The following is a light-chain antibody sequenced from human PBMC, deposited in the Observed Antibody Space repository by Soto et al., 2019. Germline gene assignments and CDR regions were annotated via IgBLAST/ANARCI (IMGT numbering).Light chain of an antibody. CDR1: QSVSSY. Sequence: EIVLTQSPATLSLSPGERATLSCRASQSVSSYLAWYQQKPGQAPRLLIYDASNRATGIPARFSGSGSETDFSLPISSLEPEDFAVYYCQQRSNWPPYTFGQGTKLEIK. V-gene: IGKV3-11*01. CDR3: QQRSNWPPYT. J-gene: IGKJ2*01. CDR2: DAS.